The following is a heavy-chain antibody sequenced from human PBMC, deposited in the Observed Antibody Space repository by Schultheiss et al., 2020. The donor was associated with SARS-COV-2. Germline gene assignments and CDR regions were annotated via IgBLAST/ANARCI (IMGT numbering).Heavy chain of an antibody. D-gene: IGHD2-2*01. V-gene: IGHV4-61*01. CDR3: ARGGPGVYYYGMDV. J-gene: IGHJ6*02. CDR2: IFYRGRT. Sequence: SETLSLTCAVSGYSISSGYSWSWIRQPPGKGPEWIGFIFYRGRTNYNPSLQSRVTISVDTSKNQFSLKLRSVTAADTAVYYCARGGPGVYYYGMDVWGQGTTVTVSS. CDR1: GYSISSGYS.